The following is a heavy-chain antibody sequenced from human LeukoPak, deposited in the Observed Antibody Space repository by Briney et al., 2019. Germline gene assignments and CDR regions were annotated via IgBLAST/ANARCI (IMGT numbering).Heavy chain of an antibody. CDR1: GFTFSSYV. Sequence: GGSLRLSCAASGFTFSSYVMHWVRQAPGKGLEWVAVISFDGSNKYYADSVKGRFTISRDNFKDTVYLQMNSLRGEDTAVYYCARSSGWYPHFDYWGQGTLVTASS. CDR2: ISFDGSNK. CDR3: ARSSGWYPHFDY. D-gene: IGHD6-19*01. J-gene: IGHJ4*02. V-gene: IGHV3-30-3*01.